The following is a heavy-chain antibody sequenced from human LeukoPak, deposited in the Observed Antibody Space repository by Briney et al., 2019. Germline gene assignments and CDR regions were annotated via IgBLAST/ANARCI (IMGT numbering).Heavy chain of an antibody. CDR3: ARSPYSSSSLDY. CDR2: INSDGINT. D-gene: IGHD6-6*01. J-gene: IGHJ4*02. V-gene: IGHV3-74*01. CDR1: GFTFSNYW. Sequence: PGGSLRLSCAASGFTFSNYWMHWVRHAPGKGLVWVSRINSDGINTSYADSVKGRFTISRDNAKNTLNLQMNSLRAEDTALYYCARSPYSSSSLDYWGQGTPVTVSS.